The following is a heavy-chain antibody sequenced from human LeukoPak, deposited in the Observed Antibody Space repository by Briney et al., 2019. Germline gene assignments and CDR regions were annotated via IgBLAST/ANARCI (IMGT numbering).Heavy chain of an antibody. J-gene: IGHJ4*02. Sequence: PSETLSLTCTVSGGSISSYYWSWIRQPPGKGLEWIGYIYYSGSTNYNPSLKSRVTISVDTSKNQFSLKLSSVTAADTAVYYCARAMDYYDSSGYYLGSDLAAFDYWGQGTLVTVSS. D-gene: IGHD3-22*01. CDR3: ARAMDYYDSSGYYLGSDLAAFDY. V-gene: IGHV4-59*01. CDR1: GGSISSYY. CDR2: IYYSGST.